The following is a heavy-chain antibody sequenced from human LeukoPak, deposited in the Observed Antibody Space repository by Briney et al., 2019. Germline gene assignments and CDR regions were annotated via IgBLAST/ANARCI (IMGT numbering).Heavy chain of an antibody. CDR2: ISGSASDV. J-gene: IGHJ4*02. V-gene: IGHV3-11*01. CDR3: SRDPRHNDY. Sequence: GGSLRLSCAASGFTFSDSYMTWIRQAPGKGLELLSYISGSASDVNYIDSVRGRFTISRDIAKNSLYLHMNSLTVEDTAVYYCSRDPRHNDYWGQGTLVTVSS. CDR1: GFTFSDSY.